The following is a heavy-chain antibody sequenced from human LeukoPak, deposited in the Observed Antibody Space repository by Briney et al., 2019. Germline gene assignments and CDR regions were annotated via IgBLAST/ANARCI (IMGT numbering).Heavy chain of an antibody. Sequence: PSQTLSLTCTVSGGSISSGDYYWSWIRQPPGKGLEWIGYIYYSGSTYYNPSLKNRVTISVDTSKNQFSLKLSSVTAADTAVYYCARVYCGGDCYGIDYWGQGTLVTVSS. CDR3: ARVYCGGDCYGIDY. D-gene: IGHD2-21*02. CDR1: GGSISSGDYY. V-gene: IGHV4-30-4*01. J-gene: IGHJ4*02. CDR2: IYYSGST.